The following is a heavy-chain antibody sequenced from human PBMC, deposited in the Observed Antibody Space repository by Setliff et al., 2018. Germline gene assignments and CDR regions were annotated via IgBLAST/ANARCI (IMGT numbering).Heavy chain of an antibody. CDR2: ISAYNGNT. CDR3: ARVHTYFYGSGSYGGRYYFDY. CDR1: GYTFTSYG. V-gene: IGHV1-18*01. D-gene: IGHD3-10*01. Sequence: ASVKVSCKASGYTFTSYGISWVRQAPGQGLEWMGWISAYNGNTNYAQKFQGRLSITADESTSTAYMELRSLRSDDTAVYYCARVHTYFYGSGSYGGRYYFDYWGQGTLVTVSS. J-gene: IGHJ4*02.